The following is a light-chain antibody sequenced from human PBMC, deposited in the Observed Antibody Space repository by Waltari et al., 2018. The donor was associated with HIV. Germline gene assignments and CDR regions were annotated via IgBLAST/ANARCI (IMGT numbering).Light chain of an antibody. J-gene: IGKJ2*01. CDR2: WAS. Sequence: DFVMTQSPDSLTVSLGERATINCKSSQSDLYSSNNKNYLAWYQQKPGQPPKLLIYWASTRESGVPDRFSGSGSGTDFTLTFNSLQAEDVAVYYCQQYYDNPYTFGQGTKLEI. CDR3: QQYYDNPYT. V-gene: IGKV4-1*01. CDR1: QSDLYSSNNKNY.